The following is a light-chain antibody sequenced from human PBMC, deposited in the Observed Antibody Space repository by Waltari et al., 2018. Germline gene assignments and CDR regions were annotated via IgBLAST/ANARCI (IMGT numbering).Light chain of an antibody. J-gene: IGKJ2*01. CDR3: QQSRQWPRRT. CDR1: ESVGTD. Sequence: EIVMTQSPVTMSVSPGEGVTLSCTASESVGTDVAWYRHKPCQPPRLLIYYANSRATGVPARISGSGSGTDFTLTISSLEPEDFAFYYCQQSRQWPRRTFGQGTKLEI. V-gene: IGKV3D-15*01. CDR2: YAN.